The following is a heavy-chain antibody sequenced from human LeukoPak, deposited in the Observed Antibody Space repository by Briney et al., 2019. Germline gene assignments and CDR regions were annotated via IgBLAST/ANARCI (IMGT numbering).Heavy chain of an antibody. CDR1: GGSISSSNW. CDR2: IYHSGST. V-gene: IGHV4-4*02. Sequence: SETVSLTCAVSGGSISSSNWWSWVRQPPGKGLEWIGEIYHSGSTNYNPSLKSRVTISVDKSKNQFSLKLSSVTAADTAVYYCAREKGIAAAGRGSPFWFDPWGQGTLVTVSS. J-gene: IGHJ5*02. CDR3: AREKGIAAAGRGSPFWFDP. D-gene: IGHD6-13*01.